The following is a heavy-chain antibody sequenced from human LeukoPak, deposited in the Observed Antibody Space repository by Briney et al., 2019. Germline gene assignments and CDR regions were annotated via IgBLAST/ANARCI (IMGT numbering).Heavy chain of an antibody. V-gene: IGHV3-21*01. Sequence: NPGGSLRLSCAASGFTFSSYNMNWVRQAPGKGLEWVSSITSTGSYTFYADSVKGRFTISRDNAKNSLYLQMNSLRAEDTAVYYCARDSGSYHIPLDYFDYWGQGTLVTVSS. CDR3: ARDSGSYHIPLDYFDY. CDR1: GFTFSSYN. CDR2: ITSTGSYT. J-gene: IGHJ4*02. D-gene: IGHD1-26*01.